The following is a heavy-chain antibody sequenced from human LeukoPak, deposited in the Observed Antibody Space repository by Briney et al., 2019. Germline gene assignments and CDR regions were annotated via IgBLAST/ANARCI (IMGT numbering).Heavy chain of an antibody. D-gene: IGHD2-21*02. V-gene: IGHV3-23*01. CDR2: ISYSAAGT. Sequence: GGSLRLSCAASGFTFNIYAMNWVRQAPGKGLEWISSISYSAAGTYYADSVKGRFSISRDNSKKIVYLQMNSLRAEDTAVYYCAKDRMGGVTFFDYWGQGTLVTVSS. CDR3: AKDRMGGVTFFDY. J-gene: IGHJ4*02. CDR1: GFTFNIYA.